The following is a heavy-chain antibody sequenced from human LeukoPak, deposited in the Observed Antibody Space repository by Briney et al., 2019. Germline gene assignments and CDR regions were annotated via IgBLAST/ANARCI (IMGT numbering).Heavy chain of an antibody. CDR3: AGLKAVAGTFDY. J-gene: IGHJ4*02. CDR2: INHSGST. CDR1: GGSVSSGSYY. D-gene: IGHD6-19*01. V-gene: IGHV4-61*01. Sequence: SETLSLTCTVSGGSVSSGSYYWSWIRQPPGKGLEWIGEINHSGSTNYNPSLKSRVTISVDTSKNQFSLKLSSVTAADTAVYYCAGLKAVAGTFDYWGQGTLVTVSS.